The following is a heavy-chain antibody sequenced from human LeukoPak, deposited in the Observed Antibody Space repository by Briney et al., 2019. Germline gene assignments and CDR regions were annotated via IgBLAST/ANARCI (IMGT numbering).Heavy chain of an antibody. CDR2: ISGSGGST. J-gene: IGHJ4*02. CDR1: GFTFSNYA. V-gene: IGHV3-23*01. Sequence: PGGSLRLSCAASGFTFSNYAMNWVRQAPGKGVEWVSSISGSGGSTYFAGSVKGRVTISRDNSKNTMYMQMNSLRVEDTAVYYCAKGGQNYDFWRFDYWGQGSLVTVSS. CDR3: AKGGQNYDFWRFDY. D-gene: IGHD3-3*01.